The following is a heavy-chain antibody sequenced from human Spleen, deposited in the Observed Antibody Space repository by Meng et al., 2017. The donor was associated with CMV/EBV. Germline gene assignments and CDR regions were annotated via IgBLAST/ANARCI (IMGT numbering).Heavy chain of an antibody. V-gene: IGHV4-34*01. CDR1: GGSLSGYS. D-gene: IGHD2-2*01. CDR3: ARVDVLVPAAYYDY. J-gene: IGHJ4*02. Sequence: VFGGSLSGYSWSWIRQPPGKGLEWIGEINHTRSTNSNPSLKSRVSISVDTSKNQFSLKMSSVTAADSAVYYCARVDVLVPAAYYDYWGQGTLVTVSS. CDR2: INHTRST.